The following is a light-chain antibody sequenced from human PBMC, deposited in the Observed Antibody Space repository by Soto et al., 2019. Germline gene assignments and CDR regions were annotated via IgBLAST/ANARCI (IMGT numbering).Light chain of an antibody. CDR3: QQSYSTPLT. V-gene: IGKV1-39*01. Sequence: DIQMTQSPSSLSASVGDRVTITCRASQSISSYLNWYQQKPGKAPKLLIYAASSLQSGVPSRFSGSGSGTDFTLTISSLRPEDFETYYCQQSYSTPLTLGGGTKVDIK. CDR2: AAS. J-gene: IGKJ4*01. CDR1: QSISSY.